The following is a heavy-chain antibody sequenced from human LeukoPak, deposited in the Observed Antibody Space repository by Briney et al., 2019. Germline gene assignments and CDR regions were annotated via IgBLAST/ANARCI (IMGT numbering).Heavy chain of an antibody. CDR2: IYSGGTT. J-gene: IGHJ4*02. CDR1: GFTVSSNY. Sequence: GGSLRLSCAASGFTVSSNYMSWVRQAPGKGLEWVSVIYSGGTTYYADSVKGRFTISRDNSKNTLYLQMSSLRAEDTAVYYCARDLGNSGWFRGFGQWSQGTLVTVS. CDR3: ARDLGNSGWFRGFGQ. V-gene: IGHV3-66*01. D-gene: IGHD6-19*01.